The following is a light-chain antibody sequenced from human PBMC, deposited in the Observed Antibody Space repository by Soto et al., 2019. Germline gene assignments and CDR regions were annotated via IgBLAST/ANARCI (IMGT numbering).Light chain of an antibody. CDR2: WAS. Sequence: MPVSPASLAGPLGVRATTKCKSSQSLLYSANNKNFSAWYQQTPGPPPNLLFYWASTRESGVPDRFSGSGSGTDFTLTISSLQAEDVAVYYCQQYCSTPTFGQGTKVDI. CDR3: QQYCSTPT. CDR1: QSLLYSANNKNF. J-gene: IGKJ1*01. V-gene: IGKV4-1*01.